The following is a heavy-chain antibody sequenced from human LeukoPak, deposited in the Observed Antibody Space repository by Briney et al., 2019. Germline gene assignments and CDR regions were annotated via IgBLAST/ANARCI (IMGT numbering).Heavy chain of an antibody. CDR1: GYSFTSYW. Sequence: GESLKISCKGSGYSFTSYWIGWVRQMPGKGLEWMGIIYPGDSDTRYSPSFQGQVTISADKSISTAYLQWPSLKASDTAMCYCARPAGDGYKPFDYWGQGTLVTVSS. D-gene: IGHD5-24*01. V-gene: IGHV5-51*01. J-gene: IGHJ4*02. CDR3: ARPAGDGYKPFDY. CDR2: IYPGDSDT.